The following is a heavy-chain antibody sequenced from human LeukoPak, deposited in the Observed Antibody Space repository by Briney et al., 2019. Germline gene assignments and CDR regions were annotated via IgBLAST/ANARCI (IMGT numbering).Heavy chain of an antibody. D-gene: IGHD3-10*01. CDR3: AKLLWFGGKRQPTTESYCMDV. CDR1: EFSVGSNY. J-gene: IGHJ6*03. V-gene: IGHV3-66*04. Sequence: PGGSLRLSCAASEFSVGSNYMTWVRQAPGKGLEWVSLIYSGGSTYYADSVKGRFTISRDNSKNTLYLQMNSLRAEDTAVYYCAKLLWFGGKRQPTTESYCMDVWGKGTTVTISS. CDR2: IYSGGST.